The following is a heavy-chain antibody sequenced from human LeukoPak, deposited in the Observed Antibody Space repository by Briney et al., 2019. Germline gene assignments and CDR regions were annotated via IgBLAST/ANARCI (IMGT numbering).Heavy chain of an antibody. V-gene: IGHV4-39*01. J-gene: IGHJ6*03. Sequence: SETLSLTCTVSGGSISTTNYYWGWIRQSPGKGLEWFGCVYYSGSTYYNPSLKSRVTISVDTSKNQFSLKLSSVTAADTAVYYCASPDYYYYYMDVWGKGTTVTISS. CDR1: GGSISTTNYY. CDR2: VYYSGST. CDR3: ASPDYYYYYMDV.